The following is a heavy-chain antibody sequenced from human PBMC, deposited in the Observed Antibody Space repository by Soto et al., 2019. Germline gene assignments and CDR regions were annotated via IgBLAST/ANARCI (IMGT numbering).Heavy chain of an antibody. J-gene: IGHJ4*02. CDR3: AREALPILHHYVSGSSPGYFDS. Sequence: SETLSLTCTVSGGSISTYYWSWIRQPPGKGLEWIGYIYYSGSTKYNPSLKSRVTISVDTSKNQFSLKLTSVTAADTAVYYCAREALPILHHYVSGSSPGYFDSWGQGTLVTVSS. V-gene: IGHV4-59*01. CDR2: IYYSGST. CDR1: GGSISTYY. D-gene: IGHD3-10*01.